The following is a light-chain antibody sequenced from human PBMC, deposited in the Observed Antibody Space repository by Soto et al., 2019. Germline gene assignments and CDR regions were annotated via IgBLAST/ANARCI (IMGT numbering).Light chain of an antibody. CDR3: QQHGSSPPSWT. Sequence: ETVLTQSPGTLSLSPGERATLFCMASQSVSSSDLAWYQQKPGQAPRLLIYGASSRSTGIPDRFSGSGSGTDFTLSISRLEPEDFAVYYCQQHGSSPPSWTFGQGTKVQIK. CDR1: QSVSSSD. V-gene: IGKV3-20*01. CDR2: GAS. J-gene: IGKJ1*01.